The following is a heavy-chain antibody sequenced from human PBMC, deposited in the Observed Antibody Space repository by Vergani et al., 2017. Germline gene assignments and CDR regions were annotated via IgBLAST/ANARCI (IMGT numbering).Heavy chain of an antibody. Sequence: QVQLVQSGAEVKKPGSSVKVSCKASGGTFSSYAISWVRQAPGQGLEWMGGIIPIFGTANYAQKFQGRVTLTSDESTSTAYLELSSLRAEDTAGYYCAGGLQLELRPTWFDPWGQGTLVTVSS. CDR2: IIPIFGTA. J-gene: IGHJ5*02. CDR1: GGTFSSYA. D-gene: IGHD1-7*01. V-gene: IGHV1-69*01. CDR3: AGGLQLELRPTWFDP.